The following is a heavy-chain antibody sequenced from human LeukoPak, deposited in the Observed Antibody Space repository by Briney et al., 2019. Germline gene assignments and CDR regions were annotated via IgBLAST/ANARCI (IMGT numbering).Heavy chain of an antibody. Sequence: PPGGSLRLSCAASGFTFRNYAMSWVRQAPGKGLEWVSAIRGSGGSTFYADPVQDRFTISRDNSENTLFLQMNSLRAEDTAVYYCARCGGGDCYPGGAFDIWGQGTMVTVSS. J-gene: IGHJ3*02. D-gene: IGHD2-21*02. CDR3: ARCGGGDCYPGGAFDI. V-gene: IGHV3-23*01. CDR2: IRGSGGST. CDR1: GFTFRNYA.